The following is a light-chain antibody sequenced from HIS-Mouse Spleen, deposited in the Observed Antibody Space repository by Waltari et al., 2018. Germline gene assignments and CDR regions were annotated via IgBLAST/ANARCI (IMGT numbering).Light chain of an antibody. CDR2: AVS. CDR1: SSDVGGYNY. Sequence: QSALTQPASVSGSPGQSITISCTGTSSDVGGYNYVSWYQQHPGKAPKPMIYAVSNRPSWVSNRFSGSKSGNTASLTISGLQAEDEADYYCSSYTSSSFNVVFGGGTKLTVL. V-gene: IGLV2-14*03. CDR3: SSYTSSSFNVV. J-gene: IGLJ2*01.